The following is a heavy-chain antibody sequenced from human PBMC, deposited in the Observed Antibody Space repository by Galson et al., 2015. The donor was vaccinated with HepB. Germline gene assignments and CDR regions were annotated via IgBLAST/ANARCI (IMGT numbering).Heavy chain of an antibody. CDR2: IIPIFGTA. CDR1: GGTFSSYA. J-gene: IGHJ3*02. D-gene: IGHD3-22*01. CDR3: ARQYYYDSSGYYSSWAFDI. Sequence: SVKVSCKASGGTFSSYAISWVRQAPGQGLEWMGGIIPIFGTANYAQKFQGRVTITADKSTSTAYMELSSLRSEDTAVYYCARQYYYDSSGYYSSWAFDIWGQGTMVTVSS. V-gene: IGHV1-69*06.